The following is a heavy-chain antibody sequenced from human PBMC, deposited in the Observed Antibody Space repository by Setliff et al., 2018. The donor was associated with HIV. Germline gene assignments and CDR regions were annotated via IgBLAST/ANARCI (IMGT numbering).Heavy chain of an antibody. CDR2: VSVYNGNT. Sequence: GASVKVSCKASGYSFTFYGLHWVRQAPGQGLEWKGWVSVYNGNTKYAENFQDRLTLTTDSSTCTGFMELRGLRSDDTAVYYCATPGVGAGAFDIWGRGRMVTVSS. D-gene: IGHD3-10*01. V-gene: IGHV1-18*04. CDR3: ATPGVGAGAFDI. CDR1: GYSFTFYG. J-gene: IGHJ3*02.